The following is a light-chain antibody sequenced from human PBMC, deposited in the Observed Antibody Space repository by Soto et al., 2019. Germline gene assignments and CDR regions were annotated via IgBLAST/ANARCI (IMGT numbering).Light chain of an antibody. Sequence: SYELTQPPSVSVSPGQTASITCSGDKLGDKYACWYQQKPGQSPVLVIYQDSKRPSGIPERFSGSNSGNTATLTISGTQAMDEADYYCQAGDSSILFGTGTKLTVL. J-gene: IGLJ1*01. CDR2: QDS. CDR1: KLGDKY. CDR3: QAGDSSIL. V-gene: IGLV3-1*01.